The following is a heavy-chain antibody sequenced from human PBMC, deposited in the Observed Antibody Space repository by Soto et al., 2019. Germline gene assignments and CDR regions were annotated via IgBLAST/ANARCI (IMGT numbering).Heavy chain of an antibody. J-gene: IGHJ4*02. Sequence: QVQLVESGGGVVQPGRSLRLSCAASGFTFSSYSMHWVRQAPGKGLEWVAVISYDGSNKYYADSVKGRFTISRDNSKNTLYLQMNSLRAEDTAVYYCAKDYYGSGSYGYFDYWGQGTLVTVSS. V-gene: IGHV3-30*18. CDR2: ISYDGSNK. CDR3: AKDYYGSGSYGYFDY. D-gene: IGHD3-10*01. CDR1: GFTFSSYS.